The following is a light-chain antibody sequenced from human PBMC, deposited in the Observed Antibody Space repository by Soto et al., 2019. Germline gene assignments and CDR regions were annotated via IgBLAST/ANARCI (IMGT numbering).Light chain of an antibody. CDR3: QQRSNWPPT. CDR1: QSVSSSY. V-gene: IGKV3D-20*02. J-gene: IGKJ1*01. CDR2: DAS. Sequence: EIVLTQSPGTLSLSPVERATLSFRASQSVSSSYLAWYQQKPGQAPRLLIYDASNRATGIPARFSGSGSGTDFTLTISSLEPEDFAVYYCQQRSNWPPTFGQGTKVDIK.